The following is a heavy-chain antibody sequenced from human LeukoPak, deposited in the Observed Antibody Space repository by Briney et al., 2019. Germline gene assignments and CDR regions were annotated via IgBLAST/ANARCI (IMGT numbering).Heavy chain of an antibody. CDR3: AREFVQGSSLPYFDC. J-gene: IGHJ4*02. Sequence: SETLYLTCTVSGGSISSSHWWGWVRQPPGKGLEWVGEIHHSGSTNSNPSLKSRVIISVDKSKNQFSLRLNSVTAADTAVYYCAREFVQGSSLPYFDCWGQGTLVTVSS. D-gene: IGHD1-26*01. CDR1: GGSISSSHW. V-gene: IGHV4-4*02. CDR2: IHHSGST.